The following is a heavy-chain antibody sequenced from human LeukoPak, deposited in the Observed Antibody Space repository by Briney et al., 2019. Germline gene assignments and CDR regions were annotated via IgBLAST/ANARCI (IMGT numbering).Heavy chain of an antibody. J-gene: IGHJ4*02. CDR2: IKQDGSEK. CDR3: ARDIVATRKPGLGFSDY. V-gene: IGHV3-7*04. Sequence: GGSLRLSCAASGFTFSSYWMSWVRQAPGKGLEWVANIKQDGSEKYYVDSVKGRFTISRDNAKNSLYLQMNSLRAEDTAVYYCARDIVATRKPGLGFSDYWGQGTLVTVSS. CDR1: GFTFSSYW. D-gene: IGHD5-12*01.